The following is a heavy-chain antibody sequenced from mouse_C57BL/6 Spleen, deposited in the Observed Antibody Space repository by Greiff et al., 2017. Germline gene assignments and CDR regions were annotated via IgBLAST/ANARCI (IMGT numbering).Heavy chain of an antibody. CDR1: GYTFTSYW. J-gene: IGHJ2*01. CDR2: INPSSGYT. V-gene: IGHV1-7*01. D-gene: IGHD4-1*01. CDR3: ARNWDGVYYFDY. Sequence: VQLQQSGAELAKPGASVKLSCKASGYTFTSYWMHWVKQRPGQGLEWIGYINPSSGYTKYNQKFKAKATLTADKSSSTAYMQLSSLTYEDSAVYYCARNWDGVYYFDYWGQGTTLTVSS.